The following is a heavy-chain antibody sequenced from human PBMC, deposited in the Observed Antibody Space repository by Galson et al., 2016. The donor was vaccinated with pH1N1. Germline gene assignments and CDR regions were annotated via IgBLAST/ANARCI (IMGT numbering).Heavy chain of an antibody. Sequence: SLRLSCAASGFTFSSYAMSWVRQAPGKGLEWVSAIIGSGGSTYYADSVKGRFTISRDNSKNTLYLEMNSLRAEETAVYYLARKTPYSSGWGYYYGMDVWGQGTTVTVSS. J-gene: IGHJ6*02. V-gene: IGHV3-23*01. CDR3: ARKTPYSSGWGYYYGMDV. D-gene: IGHD6-19*01. CDR2: IIGSGGST. CDR1: GFTFSSYA.